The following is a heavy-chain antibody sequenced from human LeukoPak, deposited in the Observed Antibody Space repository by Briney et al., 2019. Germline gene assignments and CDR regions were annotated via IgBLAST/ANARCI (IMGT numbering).Heavy chain of an antibody. CDR3: ARGMVRGDGKDV. CDR2: ISGSGGGT. CDR1: GFTFSSYA. J-gene: IGHJ6*02. Sequence: PGGSLRLSCAASGFTFSSYAMSWVRQAPGKGLEWASAISGSGGGTYYADSVKGRFTISRDNSKNTLYLQMNCLRAEDTAVDYFARGMVRGDGKDVWGQGTTVTVSS. V-gene: IGHV3-23*01. D-gene: IGHD3-10*01.